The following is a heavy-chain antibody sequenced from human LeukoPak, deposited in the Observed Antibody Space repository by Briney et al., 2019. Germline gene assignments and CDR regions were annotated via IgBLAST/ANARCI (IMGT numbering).Heavy chain of an antibody. J-gene: IGHJ6*02. CDR3: AGATYSYGAYYYGMDV. Sequence: PGGSLRLSCAASGFTFSSYAMHWVRQAPGRGLEWVAVISYDGSNKYYADSVKGRFTISRDNSKNTLHLQMNSLRAEDTAVYYCAGATYSYGAYYYGMDVWGQGTTVTVSS. V-gene: IGHV3-30*04. CDR1: GFTFSSYA. CDR2: ISYDGSNK. D-gene: IGHD5-18*01.